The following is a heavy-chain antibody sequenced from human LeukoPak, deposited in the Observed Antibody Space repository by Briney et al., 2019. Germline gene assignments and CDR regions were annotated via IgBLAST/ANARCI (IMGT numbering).Heavy chain of an antibody. CDR1: GGSFSGYY. CDR3: ARGPRISLVRGALELDY. Sequence: TSETLSLTCAVYGGSFSGYYWSWIRQPPGKGLEWIGYIYYSGSTNYNPSLKSRLTISVDTSKNQFSLKLSSVTAADTAVYYCARGPRISLVRGALELDYWGQGTLVTASS. CDR2: IYYSGST. V-gene: IGHV4-59*01. D-gene: IGHD3-10*01. J-gene: IGHJ4*02.